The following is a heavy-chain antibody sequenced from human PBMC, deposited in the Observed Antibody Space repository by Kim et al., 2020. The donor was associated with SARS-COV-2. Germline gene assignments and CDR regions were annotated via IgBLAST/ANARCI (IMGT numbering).Heavy chain of an antibody. CDR3: AKDIAAAGTYFDY. D-gene: IGHD6-13*01. J-gene: IGHJ4*02. Sequence: YPDTVKGRFTISRDNAKNSLSLQMNSLRAEDTAFYYCAKDIAAAGTYFDYWGQGTLVTVSS. V-gene: IGHV3-9*01.